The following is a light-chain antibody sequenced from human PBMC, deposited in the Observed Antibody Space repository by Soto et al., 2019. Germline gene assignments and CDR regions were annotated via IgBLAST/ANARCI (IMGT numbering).Light chain of an antibody. CDR2: EGS. CDR1: SRDVGTYNL. J-gene: IGLJ1*01. Sequence: HSVLTQPASVSGSPGQSITVSCTGTSRDVGTYNLISWYQQYPGKAPKVMIYEGSKRPSGVSNRFSGSKSGNTASLTISGLQAEDEADYYCCSYAGSDTDVFGNGTKVTVL. CDR3: CSYAGSDTDV. V-gene: IGLV2-23*01.